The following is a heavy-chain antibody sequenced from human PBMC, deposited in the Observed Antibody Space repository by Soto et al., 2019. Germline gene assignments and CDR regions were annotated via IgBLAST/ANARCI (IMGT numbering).Heavy chain of an antibody. J-gene: IGHJ6*02. Sequence: QLQLQESGPGLVKPSETLSLTCTVSGGSISSSSYYWGWIRQPPGKGLEWIGSIYYSGSTYYNPSLKSRVTISVATSKNQFSLKLSSVTAADTAVYYCARHVGVEGDIVVVVAALPAYYYGMDVWGQGTTVTVSS. CDR2: IYYSGST. CDR3: ARHVGVEGDIVVVVAALPAYYYGMDV. CDR1: GGSISSSSYY. V-gene: IGHV4-39*01. D-gene: IGHD2-15*01.